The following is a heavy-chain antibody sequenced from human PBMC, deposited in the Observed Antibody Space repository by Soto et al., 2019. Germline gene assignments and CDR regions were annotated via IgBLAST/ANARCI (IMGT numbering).Heavy chain of an antibody. D-gene: IGHD1-26*01. CDR3: ASVGFF. V-gene: IGHV4-34*01. Sequence: QVQLQQWGGGLLKPSETLSLTCGVYGGSFSGYSWSWIRQPPGKGLEWIGEINQSGSTYYNPSLKSRVTISLDTSTNQFSLKLSSVTVADTSLYYCASVGFFWGHGTVVTVSS. CDR1: GGSFSGYS. J-gene: IGHJ3*01. CDR2: INQSGST.